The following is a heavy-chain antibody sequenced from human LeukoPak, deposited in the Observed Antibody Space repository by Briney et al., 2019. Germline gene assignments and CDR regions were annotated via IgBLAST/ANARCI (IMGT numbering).Heavy chain of an antibody. Sequence: GESLEISCKGSGYSFISYWIGWVRQLPGKGLEWMGIIYPGDSDTRYSPSFQGQVTISADKSISTAYLQWSSLKASDTAMYYCARPKQQLGTDAFDIWGQGTMVTVSS. J-gene: IGHJ3*02. CDR3: ARPKQQLGTDAFDI. D-gene: IGHD6-13*01. CDR2: IYPGDSDT. V-gene: IGHV5-51*01. CDR1: GYSFISYW.